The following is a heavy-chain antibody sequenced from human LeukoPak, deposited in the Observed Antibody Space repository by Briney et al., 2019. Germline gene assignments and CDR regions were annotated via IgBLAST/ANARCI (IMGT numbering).Heavy chain of an antibody. J-gene: IGHJ6*02. CDR2: IYHSGST. Sequence: SETLSLTCTVSGDSVSSGTYYWSWIRQPPGKGLEWIGYIYHSGSTYYNPSLKSRVTISVDRSKNQFSLKLSSVTAADTAVYYCASAGYYYDSSGYYPNGMDVWGQGTTVTVSS. D-gene: IGHD3-22*01. V-gene: IGHV4-30-2*01. CDR3: ASAGYYYDSSGYYPNGMDV. CDR1: GDSVSSGTYY.